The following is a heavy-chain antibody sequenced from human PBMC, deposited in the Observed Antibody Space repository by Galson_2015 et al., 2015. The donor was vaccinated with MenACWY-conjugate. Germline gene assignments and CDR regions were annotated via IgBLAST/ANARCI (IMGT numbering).Heavy chain of an antibody. Sequence: ETLSLTCAVSGGSISSSNWWSWVRQPPGKGLEWIGEIYHSGGTNSHPSLKSRVTISVDKSKNQFSLKVSSVTAADTAMYYCARVNRDYGDYGGSRVDYWGQGTLVTVSS. J-gene: IGHJ4*02. CDR2: IYHSGGT. CDR1: GGSISSSNW. CDR3: ARVNRDYGDYGGSRVDY. V-gene: IGHV4-4*02. D-gene: IGHD4-17*01.